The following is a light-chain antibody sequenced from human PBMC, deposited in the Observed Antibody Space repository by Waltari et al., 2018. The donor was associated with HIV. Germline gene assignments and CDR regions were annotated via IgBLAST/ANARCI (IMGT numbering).Light chain of an antibody. CDR1: NLGAKY. CDR3: QTWDSDNYV. CDR2: QDH. Sequence: SYDLTQPPSVSVSPGQTTSITCSGDNLGAKYVCWYQQKPGQSPIMIIYQDHKRPSGIPERFSGSNSGTTATLTITWTQAVDEADYYCQTWDSDNYVFGPGTKVTVL. V-gene: IGLV3-1*01. J-gene: IGLJ1*01.